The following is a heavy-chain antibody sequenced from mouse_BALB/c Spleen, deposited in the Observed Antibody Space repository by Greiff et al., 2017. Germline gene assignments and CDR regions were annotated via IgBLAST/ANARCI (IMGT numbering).Heavy chain of an antibody. CDR3: ARETARIFAY. CDR1: GFSLTSYG. V-gene: IGHV2-9*02. J-gene: IGHJ3*01. D-gene: IGHD3-3*01. Sequence: VKLVESGPGLVAPSQSLSITCTVSGFSLTSYGVHWVRQPPGKGLEWLGVIWAGGSTNYNSALMSRLSISKDNSKSQVFLKMNSLQTDDTAMYYCARETARIFAYWGQGTLVTVSA. CDR2: IWAGGST.